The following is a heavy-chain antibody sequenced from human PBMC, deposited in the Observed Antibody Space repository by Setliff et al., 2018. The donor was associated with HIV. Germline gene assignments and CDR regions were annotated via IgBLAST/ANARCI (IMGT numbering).Heavy chain of an antibody. J-gene: IGHJ4*02. D-gene: IGHD3-3*01. Sequence: PGGSLRLSCAASGFIFSNYWMSWVRQAPGKGLEWVNFIRSKAYGGATEYAASVKGRFTISRGDSKSVAYLQLNSLKTEDTTVYYCTSARDFWSGYYTVPYYFHYWGQGTLVTVSS. CDR3: TSARDFWSGYYTVPYYFHY. V-gene: IGHV3-49*04. CDR1: GFIFSNYW. CDR2: IRSKAYGGAT.